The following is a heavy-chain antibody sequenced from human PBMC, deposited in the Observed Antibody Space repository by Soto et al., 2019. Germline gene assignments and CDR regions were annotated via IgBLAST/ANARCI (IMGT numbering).Heavy chain of an antibody. D-gene: IGHD3-10*01. CDR3: AKESAYFAPGTWLSHYYYAMDV. Sequence: PGGSLRLSCAASGFIFSSFGIHWVRQAPGKGLEWVTLISHDGRNSNYAESVRGRFTISRDNSRNTLYLHMNSLRAEDTAVYYWAKESAYFAPGTWLSHYYYAMDVWGQGTTVTVSS. J-gene: IGHJ6*02. CDR1: GFIFSSFG. V-gene: IGHV3-30*18. CDR2: ISHDGRNS.